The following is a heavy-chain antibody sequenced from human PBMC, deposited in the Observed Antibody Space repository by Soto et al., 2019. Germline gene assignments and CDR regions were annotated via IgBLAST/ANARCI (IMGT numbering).Heavy chain of an antibody. D-gene: IGHD6-19*01. CDR3: ARGPIAVAYIEY. V-gene: IGHV3-53*01. CDR1: GFTVSSNS. CDR2: IYSGGST. Sequence: PGGSLRLSCAASGFTVSSNSMNWVRQVPGKGLEWVSVIYSGGSTYYADSVKGRFTISRDNSKNTLHLQMDSLRAEDTAVYYCARGPIAVAYIEYXGQGTLVTVSS. J-gene: IGHJ4*02.